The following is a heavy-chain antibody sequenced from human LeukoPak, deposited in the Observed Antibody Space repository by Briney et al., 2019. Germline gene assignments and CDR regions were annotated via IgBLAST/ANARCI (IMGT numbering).Heavy chain of an antibody. CDR3: ARRVRGYLYGMDV. D-gene: IGHD5-12*01. J-gene: IGHJ6*02. Sequence: PSETLSLTCTVSGGSISSYYWSWIRQPPGKGLEWIGYIYYSGSTNYNPSLKSRVTISVDTSKNQFSLKLSSVTAVDTAVYYCARRVRGYLYGMDVWGQGTTVTVSS. CDR1: GGSISSYY. V-gene: IGHV4-59*01. CDR2: IYYSGST.